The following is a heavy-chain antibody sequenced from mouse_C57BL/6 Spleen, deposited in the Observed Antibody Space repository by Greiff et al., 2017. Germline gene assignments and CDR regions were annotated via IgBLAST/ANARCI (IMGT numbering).Heavy chain of an antibody. CDR2: IWSGGST. CDR1: GFSLTSYG. V-gene: IGHV2-2*01. J-gene: IGHJ3*01. CDR3: ARNHGNYGFAY. Sequence: VQLQQSGPGLVQPSQSLSITCTVSGFSLTSYGVHWVRQSPGKGLEWLGVIWSGGSTDYNAAFISRLSISKDNSKSQVFFKMNSLQADDTAIYYCARNHGNYGFAYWGQGTLVTVSA. D-gene: IGHD2-1*01.